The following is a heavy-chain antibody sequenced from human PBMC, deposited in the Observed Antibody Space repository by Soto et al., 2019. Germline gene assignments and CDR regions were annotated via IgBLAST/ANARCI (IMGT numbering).Heavy chain of an antibody. J-gene: IGHJ4*02. CDR3: ARNSASGLIASGWPYFDY. CDR1: GFTFSSYG. V-gene: IGHV3-30*03. CDR2: ISYDGSNK. D-gene: IGHD6-19*01. Sequence: GGSLRLSCAASGFTFSSYGMHWVRQAPGKGLEWVAVISYDGSNKYYADSVKGRFTISRDTSKNTLYLQMNNLRAVDTAVYYCARNSASGLIASGWPYFDYWGQGSLVTVSS.